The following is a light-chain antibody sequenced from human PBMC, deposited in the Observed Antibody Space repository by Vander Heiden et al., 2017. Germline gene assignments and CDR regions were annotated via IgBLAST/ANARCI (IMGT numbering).Light chain of an antibody. CDR1: QDITKY. CDR3: QQFDFLPIT. CDR2: DAS. V-gene: IGKV1-33*01. Sequence: DIQMTQSPSSLSASVGDRVTITCQASQDITKYLNWYQQKPGKAPKLLIYDASNLEPGVPSRFSGSGPGTDFTFTISSLQPEDIATYYCQQFDFLPITFGQGTRLEIK. J-gene: IGKJ5*01.